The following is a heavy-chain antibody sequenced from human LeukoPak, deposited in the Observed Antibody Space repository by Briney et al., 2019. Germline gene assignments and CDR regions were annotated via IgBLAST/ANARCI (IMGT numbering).Heavy chain of an antibody. J-gene: IGHJ5*02. CDR2: INQDGSGN. CDR3: ARGAVAGMRSWFDP. CDR1: GFTFKNYA. D-gene: IGHD6-19*01. V-gene: IGHV3-7*03. Sequence: GGSLRLSCAASGFTFKNYAMSWVRQAPGKGLEWVANINQDGSGNYCVDSVKGRFTISRDNAKNSLYLQMNSLRAEDTAVYYCARGAVAGMRSWFDPWGQGILVIVSS.